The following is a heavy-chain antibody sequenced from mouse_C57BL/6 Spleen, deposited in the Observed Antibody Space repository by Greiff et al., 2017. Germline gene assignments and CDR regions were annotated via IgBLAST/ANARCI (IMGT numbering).Heavy chain of an antibody. CDR3: ARYMGHYDSSPYWYFDV. CDR1: GYTFTSYG. J-gene: IGHJ1*03. V-gene: IGHV1-81*01. CDR2: IYPRSGNT. D-gene: IGHD1-1*01. Sequence: QVQLQQSGAELARPGASVKLSCKASGYTFTSYGISWVKQRTGQGLEWIGEIYPRSGNTYYNEKFKGKATLTADKSSSTAYMELRSLTSEDSAVYFCARYMGHYDSSPYWYFDVWGTGTTVTVSS.